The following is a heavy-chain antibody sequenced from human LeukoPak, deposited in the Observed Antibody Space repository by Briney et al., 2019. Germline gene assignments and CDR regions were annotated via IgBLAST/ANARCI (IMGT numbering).Heavy chain of an antibody. D-gene: IGHD2-2*01. V-gene: IGHV1-69*05. CDR2: IIPIFGTA. CDR1: GGTFSSYA. CDR3: ASSPPLGYCSSTSCPVGAFDI. Sequence: GSSVKVSCKASGGTFSSYAISWVRQAPGQGLEWMGRIIPIFGTANYAQKFQGRVTITTDESTSTAYMELSSLRSEDTAVYYCASSPPLGYCSSTSCPVGAFDIWGQGTMVTVSS. J-gene: IGHJ3*02.